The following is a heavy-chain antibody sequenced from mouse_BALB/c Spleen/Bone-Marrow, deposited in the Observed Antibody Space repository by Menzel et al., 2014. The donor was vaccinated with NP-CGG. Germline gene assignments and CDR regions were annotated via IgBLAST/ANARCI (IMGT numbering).Heavy chain of an antibody. CDR1: GFNIKDTY. CDR3: ARWEYYAMDY. J-gene: IGHJ4*01. V-gene: IGHV14-3*02. D-gene: IGHD4-1*01. Sequence: VQLQQSGAELVKPGASVKLSCTASGFNIKDTYMHWVKQRPEQGLEWIGRIDPANGNTKYDPKFQGKATITADTSSNTAYLQLSSLTSENTAVYYCARWEYYAMDYWGQGTTVTVSS. CDR2: IDPANGNT.